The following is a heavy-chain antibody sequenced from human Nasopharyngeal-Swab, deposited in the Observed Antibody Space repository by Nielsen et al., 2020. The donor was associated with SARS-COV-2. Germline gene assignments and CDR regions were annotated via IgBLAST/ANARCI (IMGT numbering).Heavy chain of an antibody. CDR3: ARSPAPLIVGARQIDY. CDR1: GYTFTGYY. Sequence: ASVKVSCKASGYTFTGYYMHWVRQAPGQGLEWMGWINPNSGGTNYAQKFQGWVTMTTDTSTSTAYMELRSLRSDDTAVYYCARSPAPLIVGARQIDYWGQGTLVTVSS. D-gene: IGHD1-26*01. CDR2: INPNSGGT. J-gene: IGHJ4*02. V-gene: IGHV1-2*04.